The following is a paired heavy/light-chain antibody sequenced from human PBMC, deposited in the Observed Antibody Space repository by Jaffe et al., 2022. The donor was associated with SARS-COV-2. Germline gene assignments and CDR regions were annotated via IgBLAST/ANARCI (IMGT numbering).Heavy chain of an antibody. CDR3: AKEPSRSNWNYGYDY. V-gene: IGHV3-23*01. Sequence: EVQLLESGGGLVQPGGSLRLSCAASGFSFSSYAMSWVRQAPGKGLEWVSAISGRGGSTFYADSMQGRFTISRDNSKNTLYLQMNSLRAEDTAVYYCAKEPSRSNWNYGYDYWGQGTLVTVSS. CDR2: ISGRGGST. D-gene: IGHD1-7*01. CDR1: GFSFSSYA. J-gene: IGHJ4*02.
Light chain of an antibody. CDR2: AVS. Sequence: QSALSQPASVSGSPGQSITISCTGTSSDVGGYNFVSWYQQYPGKAPKLIIYAVSNRPSGVSNRLSGSKSGNTASLTISGLQAEDEADYYCSSYTSSNTLVFGGGTTLSVL. CDR3: SSYTSSNTLV. CDR1: SSDVGGYNF. J-gene: IGLJ2*01. V-gene: IGLV2-14*01.